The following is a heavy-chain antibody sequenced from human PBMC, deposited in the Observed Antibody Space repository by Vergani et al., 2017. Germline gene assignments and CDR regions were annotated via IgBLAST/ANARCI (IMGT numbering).Heavy chain of an antibody. Sequence: EVQLVQSGAEVKKPGESLKLSCQISGYSFTNYWIGWVRQMPGKGLEWMGIIHPADSDTRYSPSFQGQVTISVDKSISTAYLQRSSLRASDSAMYYCARLYGRDSSGSKYSDYWVQGTLVTVSS. CDR1: GYSFTNYW. J-gene: IGHJ4*02. V-gene: IGHV5-51*01. CDR3: ARLYGRDSSGSKYSDY. CDR2: IHPADSDT. D-gene: IGHD3-22*01.